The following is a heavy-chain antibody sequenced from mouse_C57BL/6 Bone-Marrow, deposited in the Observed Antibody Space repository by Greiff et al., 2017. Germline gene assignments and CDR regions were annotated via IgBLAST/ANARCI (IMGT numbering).Heavy chain of an antibody. Sequence: VQLKQSGPELVKPGASVKIPCKASGYTFTDYNMDWVKQSHGKSLEWIGDINPNNGGTIYNQKFKGKATLTVDKSSSTAYMELRSLTSEDNAVYYCARTGGLPWYFDVWGTGTTVTVAS. V-gene: IGHV1-18*01. CDR2: INPNNGGT. CDR3: ARTGGLPWYFDV. J-gene: IGHJ1*03. D-gene: IGHD3-3*01. CDR1: GYTFTDYN.